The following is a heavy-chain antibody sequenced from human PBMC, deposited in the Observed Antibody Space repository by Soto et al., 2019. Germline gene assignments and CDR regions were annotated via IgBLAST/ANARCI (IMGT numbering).Heavy chain of an antibody. CDR2: IYYSGST. Sequence: SETLSLTCTVSGGSISSYYWSWIRQPPGMGLEWIGYIYYSGSTNYNPSLKSRVTISVDTSKNQFSLKLSSVTAADTAVYYCGRHSPYCGGDCYSYDYWGQGTLVTVSS. CDR3: GRHSPYCGGDCYSYDY. V-gene: IGHV4-59*08. D-gene: IGHD2-21*02. J-gene: IGHJ4*02. CDR1: GGSISSYY.